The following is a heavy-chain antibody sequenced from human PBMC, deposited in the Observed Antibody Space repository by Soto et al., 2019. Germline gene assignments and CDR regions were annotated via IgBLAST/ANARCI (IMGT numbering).Heavy chain of an antibody. D-gene: IGHD1-1*01. CDR3: ARSRHRYNWNDAPYYYYYGMDV. Sequence: GGSLRLSCAASGFTVSSNYMSWVRQVPGKGLEWVSVIYSGGSTYYADSVKGRFTISRDNSKNTLYLQMNSLRAEDTAVYYCARSRHRYNWNDAPYYYYYGMDVWGQGTTVTVSS. J-gene: IGHJ6*02. V-gene: IGHV3-66*01. CDR2: IYSGGST. CDR1: GFTVSSNY.